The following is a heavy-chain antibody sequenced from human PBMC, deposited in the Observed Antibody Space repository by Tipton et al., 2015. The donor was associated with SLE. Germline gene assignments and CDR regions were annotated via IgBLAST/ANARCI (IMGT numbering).Heavy chain of an antibody. CDR2: IYSSGST. D-gene: IGHD3-10*01. V-gene: IGHV4-39*01. CDR1: GGSISSSSYY. CDR3: ARQGGSGSYSYFDY. Sequence: TLSLTCTVSGGSISSSSYYWGWIRQPPGKGLEWIGSIYSSGSTYYNPSLKSRVTISVDTSKNQLSLKLSSVTAADTAVYYCARQGGSGSYSYFDYWGQGTLVTVSS. J-gene: IGHJ4*02.